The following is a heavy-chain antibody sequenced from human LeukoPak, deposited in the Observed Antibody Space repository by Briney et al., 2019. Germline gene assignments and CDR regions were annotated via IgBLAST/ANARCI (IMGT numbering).Heavy chain of an antibody. D-gene: IGHD3-22*01. V-gene: IGHV3-23*01. CDR3: AXSYPITMIVATPFDY. Sequence: GGSLRLSCAASGFTFSSYAMSWVRQAPGKGLEWVSAISGSGGSTYYADSVKGRFTISRDNSKNTLYLQMNSLRAEDTAVYYCAXSYPITMIVATPFDYWGQGTLVTVSS. CDR2: ISGSGGST. J-gene: IGHJ4*02. CDR1: GFTFSSYA.